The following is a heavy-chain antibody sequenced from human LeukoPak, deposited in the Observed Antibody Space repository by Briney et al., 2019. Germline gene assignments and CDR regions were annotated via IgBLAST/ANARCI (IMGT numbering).Heavy chain of an antibody. D-gene: IGHD1-26*01. CDR3: ARASGGWDLDY. V-gene: IGHV3-21*01. CDR2: ITSSGTYI. Sequence: PGGSLRLSCAASGFTFNVFHMNWVCQAPGRGLEWSSSITSSGTYITYADSIQGRFTISRDNAKNSLYLQMNSLRVDDTALYYCARASGGWDLDYWGHGTLVTVSS. J-gene: IGHJ4*01. CDR1: GFTFNVFH.